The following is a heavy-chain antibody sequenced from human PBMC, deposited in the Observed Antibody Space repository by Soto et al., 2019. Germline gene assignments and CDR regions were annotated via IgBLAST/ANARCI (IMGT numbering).Heavy chain of an antibody. Sequence: GGSLRLSCAASGFTFSSYWMSWVRQAPGKGLEWVANIKQDGSEKYYVDSVKGRFTISRDNAKNSLYLQMNSLRAEDTAVYYCARFTRVASNWFDPWGQGTLVNVSS. CDR3: ARFTRVASNWFDP. CDR2: IKQDGSEK. J-gene: IGHJ5*02. D-gene: IGHD3-10*01. V-gene: IGHV3-7*01. CDR1: GFTFSSYW.